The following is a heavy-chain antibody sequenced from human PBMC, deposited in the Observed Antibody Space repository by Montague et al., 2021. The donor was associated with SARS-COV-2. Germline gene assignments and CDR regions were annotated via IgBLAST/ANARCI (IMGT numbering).Heavy chain of an antibody. CDR3: ATGEGYCSAGNCYIIPDDIQQ. V-gene: IGHV3-11*05. CDR1: GFTFSDYY. CDR2: ISSSSSYT. J-gene: IGHJ1*01. D-gene: IGHD2-15*01. Sequence: SLRLSCAASGFTFSDYYMSWIRQAPGKGLEWVSYISSSSSYTNYADSVKGRFTISRDNAKNSLYLQMNSLRAKDTAVYYCATGEGYCSAGNCYIIPDDIQQWGQGTLVTVSA.